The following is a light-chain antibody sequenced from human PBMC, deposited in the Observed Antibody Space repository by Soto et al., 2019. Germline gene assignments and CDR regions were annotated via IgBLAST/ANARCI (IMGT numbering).Light chain of an antibody. J-gene: IGKJ2*01. CDR3: QQSYSTPYT. CDR2: GAS. CDR1: QSSSNY. Sequence: DIPMTQSPSSLSASVRDRVTITCRASQSSSNYLNLYQQKAGKAPKLLIYGASSLQSGVPSRFRGSGSGTDFTLTSSRLQPEDFATYYCQQSYSTPYTFGQGTKLALK. V-gene: IGKV1-39*01.